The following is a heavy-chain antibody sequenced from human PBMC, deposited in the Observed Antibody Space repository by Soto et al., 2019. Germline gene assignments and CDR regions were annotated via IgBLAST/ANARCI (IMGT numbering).Heavy chain of an antibody. J-gene: IGHJ6*02. CDR3: ATGIDYGDYDGVRGMDV. CDR2: IIPIFGTA. CDR1: GGTFSSYA. Sequence: QVQLVQSGAEVKKPGSSVKVSCKASGGTFSSYAISWVRQAPGQGLEWMGGIIPIFGTANYAQKFQGRVTSXXXXNSXXXFQGRVTITAXXSXSXVYMELSSLRSEDTAVYYCATGIDYGDYDGVRGMDVWGQGTTVTVSS. V-gene: IGHV1-69*12. D-gene: IGHD4-17*01.